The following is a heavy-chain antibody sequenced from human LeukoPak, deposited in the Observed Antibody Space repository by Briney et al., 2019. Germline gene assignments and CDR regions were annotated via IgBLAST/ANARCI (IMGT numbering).Heavy chain of an antibody. J-gene: IGHJ4*02. D-gene: IGHD3-16*01. Sequence: LETLSLTCTVSGGSISSYYWSWIRQPPGKGLEWIGYIYYSGSTNYNPSLKSRVTISVDTSKNQFSLKLSSVTAADTAVYYCATTGLGNYYFDYWGQGTLVTVSS. CDR1: GGSISSYY. V-gene: IGHV4-59*01. CDR3: ATTGLGNYYFDY. CDR2: IYYSGST.